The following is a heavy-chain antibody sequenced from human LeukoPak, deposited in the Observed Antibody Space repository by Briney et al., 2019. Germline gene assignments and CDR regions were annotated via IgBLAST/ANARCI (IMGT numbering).Heavy chain of an antibody. CDR2: IYHSGST. Sequence: SETLSLTCTVSGYSISSGYYWGWIRQPPGKGLEWIGSIYHSGSTNYNPSLKSRVTISVDTSKNQFSLKLSSVTAADTAVYYCARVVGGPSWFDPWGQGTLVTVSS. J-gene: IGHJ5*02. CDR1: GYSISSGYY. CDR3: ARVVGGPSWFDP. D-gene: IGHD3-10*01. V-gene: IGHV4-38-2*02.